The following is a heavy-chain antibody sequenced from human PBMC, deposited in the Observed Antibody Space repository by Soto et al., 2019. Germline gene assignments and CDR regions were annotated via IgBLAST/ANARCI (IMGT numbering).Heavy chain of an antibody. CDR1: GFTLSGYA. D-gene: IGHD6-6*01. J-gene: IGHJ6*03. CDR2: ISSNGVGT. V-gene: IGHV3-64*01. Sequence: EVQLAESGGGLAQPGGSLRLSCAASGFTLSGYAMDWVRQAPGKGLEYVSGISSNGVGTYYANSVQGRFTISRDNSKNTVYLQMGSLRPEDMAVYYCARRARPDFYYMDVWAKGTTVTASS. CDR3: ARRARPDFYYMDV.